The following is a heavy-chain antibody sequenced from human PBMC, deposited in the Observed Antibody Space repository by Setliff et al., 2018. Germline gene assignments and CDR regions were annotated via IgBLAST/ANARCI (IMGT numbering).Heavy chain of an antibody. V-gene: IGHV4-38-2*02. CDR3: ARDLGHGGDSDY. D-gene: IGHD2-21*02. CDR1: GYSISSGYI. CDR2: IGHTGGI. Sequence: SETLSLTCTVSGYSISSGYIWGWIRQPPGKGLEWVGNIGHTGGINYNPSLKSRLTISRHTSKNQVSLKLNSVTATDTAVYYCARDLGHGGDSDYWGQGILVTVSS. J-gene: IGHJ4*02.